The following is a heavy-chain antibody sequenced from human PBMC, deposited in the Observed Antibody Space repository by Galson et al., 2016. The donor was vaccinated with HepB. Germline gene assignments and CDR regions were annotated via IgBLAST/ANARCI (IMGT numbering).Heavy chain of an antibody. CDR3: VKVFDYLNGWIDQ. CDR1: GFLYRNYA. CDR2: ISGSGQTT. Sequence: SLRLSCAASGFLYRNYAMSWVRQAPGKGLEWISVISGSGQTTFYAESVKGRISVSRDNSQNTLDLQMNSLRAEDTAVYYCVKVFDYLNGWIDQWGQGTLVTVSP. D-gene: IGHD5-12*01. V-gene: IGHV3-23*01. J-gene: IGHJ4*02.